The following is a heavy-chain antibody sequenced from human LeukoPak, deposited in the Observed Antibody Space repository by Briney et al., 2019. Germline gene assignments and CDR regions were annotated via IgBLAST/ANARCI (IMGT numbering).Heavy chain of an antibody. D-gene: IGHD6-13*01. CDR2: IKQDGSEK. Sequence: GGSLRLSCAVSGFSVSGYWMTWVRQAPGKGLERVANIKQDGSEKNYVDSVKGRFTISRDNAENSLFLQMNSLRVEDTAVYYCAREWQGGIAAAGTRIEGDYWGQGTLVAVSS. V-gene: IGHV3-7*01. CDR1: GFSVSGYW. CDR3: AREWQGGIAAAGTRIEGDY. J-gene: IGHJ4*02.